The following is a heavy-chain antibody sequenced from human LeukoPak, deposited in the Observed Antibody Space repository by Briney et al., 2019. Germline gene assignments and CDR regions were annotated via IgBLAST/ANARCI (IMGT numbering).Heavy chain of an antibody. V-gene: IGHV3-48*03. J-gene: IGHJ6*04. CDR2: ISSSGSTI. D-gene: IGHD3-10*01. CDR1: GCTFSSYE. Sequence: SGGSLRLSCAASGCTFSSYEMNWVRQAPGKGLEWVSDISSSGSTIYYADSVKGRFTISRDNAKNSLYLQMNRLRAEETAVSYCAELGIIMIGGVWGKGTTVTISS. CDR3: AELGIIMIGGV.